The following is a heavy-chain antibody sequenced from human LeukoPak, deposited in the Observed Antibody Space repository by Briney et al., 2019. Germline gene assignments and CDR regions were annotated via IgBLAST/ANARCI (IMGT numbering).Heavy chain of an antibody. Sequence: GGSLRLSCAVSGLTFSSSWMDWVRQAPGKGLEWVASINPDGNKKYSADSVKGRFTISRDNAENSLYLQMSSLRAEDTGIYYCAKGGHYSFFDYWGQGTLVTVSS. J-gene: IGHJ4*02. CDR2: INPDGNKK. CDR3: AKGGHYSFFDY. D-gene: IGHD4-11*01. CDR1: GLTFSSSW. V-gene: IGHV3-7*03.